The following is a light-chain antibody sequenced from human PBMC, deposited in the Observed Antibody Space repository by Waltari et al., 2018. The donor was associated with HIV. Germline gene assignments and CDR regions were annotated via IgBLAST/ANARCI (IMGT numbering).Light chain of an antibody. CDR3: QQSYSILWT. CDR2: AAS. CDR1: QTIFNY. V-gene: IGKV1-39*01. Sequence: DIQMTQSPSSLSASVGDRVTITCRASQTIFNYLNWYQQKPGKAPKLLIYAASSLQSGVPSRFSGSGSGTDFTLTISSLQPEDFAAYYCQQSYSILWTFGQGTKVEVK. J-gene: IGKJ1*01.